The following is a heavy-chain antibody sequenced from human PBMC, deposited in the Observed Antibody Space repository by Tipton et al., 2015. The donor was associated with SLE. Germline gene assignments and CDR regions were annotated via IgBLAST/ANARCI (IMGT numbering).Heavy chain of an antibody. V-gene: IGHV1-69*13. D-gene: IGHD3-9*01. J-gene: IGHJ6*02. CDR1: GYTFTSYG. CDR3: ARGDILTGYHLGYGMDV. CDR2: IIPIFGTA. Sequence: QSGPEVKKPGASVKVSCKASGYTFTSYGISWVRQAPGQGLEWMGGIIPIFGTANYAQKFQGRVTITADESTSTAYMELSSLRSEDTAVYYCARGDILTGYHLGYGMDVWGQGTTVTVSS.